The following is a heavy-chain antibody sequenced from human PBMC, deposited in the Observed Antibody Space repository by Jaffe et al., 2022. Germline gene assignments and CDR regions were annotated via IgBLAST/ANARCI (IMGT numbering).Heavy chain of an antibody. Sequence: EVQLVESGGGLVHPGGSLRLSCQASGFTLSSYEMHWVRQAPGKGLEWIAYMSGSGAPIYYADSVRGRFTFSRDTAQNSVYLRITSLRDEDTAIYFCARDLTLRWTPGYWGLGTLVNVAS. CDR1: GFTLSSYE. J-gene: IGHJ4*02. CDR2: MSGSGAPI. V-gene: IGHV3-48*03. D-gene: IGHD4-17*01. CDR3: ARDLTLRWTPGY.